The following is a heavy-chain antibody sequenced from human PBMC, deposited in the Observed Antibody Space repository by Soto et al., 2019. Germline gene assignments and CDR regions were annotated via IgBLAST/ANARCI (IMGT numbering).Heavy chain of an antibody. Sequence: EVQLVESGGGLAQPGKSVRLSCAASGFTFSSYEMNWVRQAPGKTLEWVSYISSAGDSSYYADSVKGRFTISRDNAKNSLYLQMTSPRVEDTAVYYCARVYCSTTTCHVQAFDSWGQGTLVTVSS. J-gene: IGHJ4*02. CDR2: ISSAGDSS. CDR3: ARVYCSTTTCHVQAFDS. D-gene: IGHD2-2*01. V-gene: IGHV3-48*03. CDR1: GFTFSSYE.